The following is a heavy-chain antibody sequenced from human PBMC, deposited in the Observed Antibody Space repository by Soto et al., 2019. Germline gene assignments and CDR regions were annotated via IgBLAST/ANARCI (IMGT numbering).Heavy chain of an antibody. CDR2: INADNGNT. D-gene: IGHD3-22*01. J-gene: IGHJ4*02. CDR3: ARAPESARNYYDSSGYYPDY. CDR1: GYTFTSYA. Sequence: ASVKVSCKASGYTFTSYAMHWVRQAPGQRLEWMGWINADNGNTKYSQKFQGRVTITRDTSASTAYMELSSLRSEDTAVYYCARAPESARNYYDSSGYYPDYWGQGTLVTVSS. V-gene: IGHV1-3*01.